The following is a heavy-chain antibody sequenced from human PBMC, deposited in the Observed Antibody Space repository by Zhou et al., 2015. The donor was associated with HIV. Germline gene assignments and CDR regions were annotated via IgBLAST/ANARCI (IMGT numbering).Heavy chain of an antibody. CDR2: IIPLFGTT. V-gene: IGHV1-69*01. Sequence: QVQLVQSGAEVKKPGSSVKVSCKASGGTFGSYAINWVRQAPGRGLEWVGGIIPLFGTTTYTHMLPGRVVISADEYRSTVYMELSSLRSEDTAIYYCARERGGGTRPDWRYFDLWGRGTLVIVSS. J-gene: IGHJ2*01. CDR1: GGTFGSYA. D-gene: IGHD3-16*01. CDR3: ARERGGGTRPDWRYFDL.